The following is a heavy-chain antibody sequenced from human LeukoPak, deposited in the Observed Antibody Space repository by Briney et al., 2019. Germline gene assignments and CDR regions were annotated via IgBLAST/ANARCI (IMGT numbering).Heavy chain of an antibody. Sequence: GGSLRLSCAASGFTFSSYAMSWVRQAPGKGLEWVSAISGSGGSTYYADSVKGRFTISRDNSKNTLYLQMNSLRAEDTAVYYCAPIFRYCSSTSCYFDYWGQGTLVTVSS. CDR2: ISGSGGST. J-gene: IGHJ4*02. CDR1: GFTFSSYA. D-gene: IGHD2-2*01. CDR3: APIFRYCSSTSCYFDY. V-gene: IGHV3-23*01.